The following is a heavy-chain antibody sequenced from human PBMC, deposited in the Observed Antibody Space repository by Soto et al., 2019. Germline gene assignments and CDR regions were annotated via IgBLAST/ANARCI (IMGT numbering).Heavy chain of an antibody. J-gene: IGHJ4*02. V-gene: IGHV4-59*12. Sequence: SETLSLTCTVSGGPISSYHWIWIRQPPGRGLESIGHISYCGSTTYNPSLESRVTISVDTSKNQFSLRLSSVTTTDTAVYYCARSQSWRFYLIHYWGQGTAVAVSS. CDR1: GGPISSYH. CDR2: ISYCGST. CDR3: ARSQSWRFYLIHY. D-gene: IGHD3-3*01.